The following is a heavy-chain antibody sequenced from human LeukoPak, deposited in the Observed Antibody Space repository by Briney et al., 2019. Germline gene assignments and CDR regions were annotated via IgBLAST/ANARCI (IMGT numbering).Heavy chain of an antibody. CDR1: EFTLSNSW. CDR3: AKSRTGDY. J-gene: IGHJ4*02. V-gene: IGHV3-7*01. Sequence: PGGSLRLSCAASEFTLSNSWMSWVRQAPGKGLECVANINQDGSEKYYVDSVKGRFTISRDNAKNSLYLQMNSLRVEDTAVYYCAKSRTGDYWGQGTLVTVSS. CDR2: INQDGSEK. D-gene: IGHD1-1*01.